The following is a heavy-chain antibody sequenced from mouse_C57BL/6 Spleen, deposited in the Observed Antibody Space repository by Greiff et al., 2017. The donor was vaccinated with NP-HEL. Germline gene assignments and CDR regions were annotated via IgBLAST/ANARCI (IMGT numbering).Heavy chain of an antibody. CDR2: IDPNSGGT. J-gene: IGHJ1*03. V-gene: IGHV1-72*01. CDR1: GYTFTSYW. D-gene: IGHD2-1*01. Sequence: VQLQQSGAELVKPGASVKLSCKASGYTFTSYWMHWVKQRPGRGLEWIGRIDPNSGGTKYNEKFKSKATLTVDKPSSTAYMQLSSLTSEDSAVYYCARTPLDYGNYNWYFDVWGTGTTVTVSS. CDR3: ARTPLDYGNYNWYFDV.